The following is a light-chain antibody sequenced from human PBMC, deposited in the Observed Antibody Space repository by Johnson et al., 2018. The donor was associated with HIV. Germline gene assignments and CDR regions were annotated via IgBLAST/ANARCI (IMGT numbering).Light chain of an antibody. CDR1: SSNIGNNY. CDR3: GTWDSSLSAAYV. J-gene: IGLJ1*01. CDR2: ENN. Sequence: QSVLTQPPSVSAAPGQKVTISCSGSSSNIGNNYVSWYQQLPGTAPKLLIYENNKRPSGIPDRFSGSKSGTSATRGITGLQTGDEADYYCGTWDSSLSAAYVFGTGTKVTVL. V-gene: IGLV1-51*02.